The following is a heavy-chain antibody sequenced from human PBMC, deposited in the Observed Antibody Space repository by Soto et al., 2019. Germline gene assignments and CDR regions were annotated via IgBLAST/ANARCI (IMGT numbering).Heavy chain of an antibody. Sequence: QVQLVQSGAEVKKSGASVKVSCKASGYIFTGYFIQWLRQAPVQGLEWIGWINTNTSATNYAQQFQGRVTMTRDTSLGADYMEITSLTPDDTANYYCARSTWGRDHYEGMDVWGQGTTVTVSS. CDR2: INTNTSAT. CDR3: ARSTWGRDHYEGMDV. D-gene: IGHD7-27*01. CDR1: GYIFTGYF. V-gene: IGHV1-2*02. J-gene: IGHJ6*02.